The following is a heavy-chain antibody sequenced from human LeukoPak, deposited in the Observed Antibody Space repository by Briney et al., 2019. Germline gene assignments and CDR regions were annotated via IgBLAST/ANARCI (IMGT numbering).Heavy chain of an antibody. Sequence: GRFLRLSCAASGFTFDDYAMHWVRQAPGKGLEWVSGISWNSGSIGYADSVKGRFTISRDNAKNSLYLQMNSLRAEDTASYYCGKNFGMWVAVGVWGQGTLV. J-gene: IGHJ4*02. CDR2: ISWNSGSI. D-gene: IGHD6-19*01. V-gene: IGHV3-9*01. CDR3: GKNFGMWVAVGV. CDR1: GFTFDDYA.